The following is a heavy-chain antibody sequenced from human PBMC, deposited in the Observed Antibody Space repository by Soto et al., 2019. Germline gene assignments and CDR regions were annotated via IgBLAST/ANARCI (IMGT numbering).Heavy chain of an antibody. CDR2: VSASGGST. D-gene: IGHD2-21*02. Sequence: GGSLTLSCAASGFTFSAYAMTWVRQAPGKGVGWVSAVSASGGSTYYADSVRGRFTISRDNSKNTLYLQINSLSAEDTAVYYCAKEETASRAFDYWGQGSPVTVSS. V-gene: IGHV3-23*01. CDR1: GFTFSAYA. CDR3: AKEETASRAFDY. J-gene: IGHJ4*02.